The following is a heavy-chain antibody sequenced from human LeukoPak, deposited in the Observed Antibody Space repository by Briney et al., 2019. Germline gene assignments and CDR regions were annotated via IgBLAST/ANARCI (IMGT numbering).Heavy chain of an antibody. D-gene: IGHD5-12*01. Sequence: GGSLRLSCAASGFTFSRYAMHWVRQAPGKGLEYVSAISSNGGTTYYANSVKGRFTISRDNSKNTLYLQMGSLRTEDMAVYYCARDCYSGYGFNCPGDYWGQGTLATVSS. CDR3: ARDCYSGYGFNCPGDY. CDR2: ISSNGGTT. CDR1: GFTFSRYA. J-gene: IGHJ4*02. V-gene: IGHV3-64*01.